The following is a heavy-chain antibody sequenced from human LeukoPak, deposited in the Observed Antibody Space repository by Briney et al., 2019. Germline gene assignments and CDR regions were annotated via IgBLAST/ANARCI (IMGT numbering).Heavy chain of an antibody. Sequence: SETLSLTCTVSGGSISSYYWSWIRQPAGKGLEWIGRIYTSGSTNYNPSLKSRVTMSVDTSKNQFSLKLSSVTAADTAVYYCARSAKGPMYDFWSGRDWFDPWGQGTLVTVSS. CDR2: IYTSGST. V-gene: IGHV4-4*07. D-gene: IGHD3-3*01. J-gene: IGHJ5*02. CDR3: ARSAKGPMYDFWSGRDWFDP. CDR1: GGSISSYY.